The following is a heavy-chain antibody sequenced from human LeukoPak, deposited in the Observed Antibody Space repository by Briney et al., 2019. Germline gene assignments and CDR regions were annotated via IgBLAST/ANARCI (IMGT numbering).Heavy chain of an antibody. J-gene: IGHJ4*02. D-gene: IGHD3-22*01. CDR2: IIPNLGTT. V-gene: IGHV1-69*04. CDR3: AATNEGGGYQGGDFFDF. CDR1: GGTSNSHA. Sequence: SVKVSCKASGGTSNSHAISWVRQAPGQGLEWMGRIIPNLGTTNRAQNFQDRVTLTADKSTNTAYMELTSLTSDDTAVYYCAATNEGGGYQGGDFFDFWGQGTLVTVSS.